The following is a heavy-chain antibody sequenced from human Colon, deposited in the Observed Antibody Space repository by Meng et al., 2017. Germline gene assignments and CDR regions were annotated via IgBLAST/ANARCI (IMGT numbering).Heavy chain of an antibody. CDR2: IWFDGSNK. Sequence: QLVESGGGLVKPGGSLRLSCAASGFNFTGTWMSWVRQAPGKGLEWVAIIWFDGSNKYYGDSVKGRFTISRDNSKNTLYLQMNSLRVEDTAVYYCARGATPENFDYWGQGTLVTVSS. CDR1: GFNFTGTW. CDR3: ARGATPENFDY. J-gene: IGHJ4*02. V-gene: IGHV3-33*08.